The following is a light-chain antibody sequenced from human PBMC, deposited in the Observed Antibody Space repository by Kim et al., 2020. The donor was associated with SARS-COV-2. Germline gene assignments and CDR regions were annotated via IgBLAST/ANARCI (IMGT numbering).Light chain of an antibody. CDR1: QGINSW. J-gene: IGKJ4*01. Sequence: DIQMTQSPSSVSASTGDRVTITCRASQGINSWLAWYQQKPGKAPRLLIYAASNLQSGVPSRFSGSGSGTDFTLTISSLQPEDFGTYYCQQASSFPVTFGGGTKVDIK. CDR3: QQASSFPVT. CDR2: AAS. V-gene: IGKV1-12*01.